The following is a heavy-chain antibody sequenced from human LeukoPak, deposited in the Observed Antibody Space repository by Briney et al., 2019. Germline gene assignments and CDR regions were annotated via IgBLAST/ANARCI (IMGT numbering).Heavy chain of an antibody. J-gene: IGHJ4*02. CDR3: ARDIYGSGSYYNVN. D-gene: IGHD3-10*01. CDR2: IYSGGST. V-gene: IGHV3-66*01. CDR1: GFTVSSNY. Sequence: PGGSLRLSCAASGFTVSSNYMSWVRQAPGKGLEWVSVIYSGGSTYYADSVKGRFTISRNNSKNTLYLQMNSLRAEDTAVYYCARDIYGSGSYYNVNWGQGTLVTVSS.